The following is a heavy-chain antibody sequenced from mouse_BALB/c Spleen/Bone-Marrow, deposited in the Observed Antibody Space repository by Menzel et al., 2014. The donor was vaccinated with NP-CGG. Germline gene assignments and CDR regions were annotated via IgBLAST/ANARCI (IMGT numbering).Heavy chain of an antibody. CDR3: ARYKGYYDHDVDYFDY. CDR1: GDSITSGY. V-gene: IGHV3-8*02. Sequence: EVKLEESGPSLVKPSQTLSLTCSVTGDSITSGYWNWIRKFPGNKLEYMGYISYSGSTYYNPSLKSRISITRDTSKNXYYLQLNSVTIEDTATYYCARYKGYYDHDVDYFDYWGQGTTLTVSS. J-gene: IGHJ2*01. D-gene: IGHD2-4*01. CDR2: ISYSGST.